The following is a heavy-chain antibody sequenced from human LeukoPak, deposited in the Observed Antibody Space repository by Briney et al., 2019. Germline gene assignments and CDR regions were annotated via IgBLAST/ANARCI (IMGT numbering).Heavy chain of an antibody. D-gene: IGHD3-10*01. CDR3: ARDTGGVPHFDY. CDR1: GFTFSGYS. Sequence: SGGSLRLSCAASGFTFSGYSMNWVRQAPGKGLEWVSYISSGTDTIYYADSVKGRFTISRDNARNSLYLQMNSLRAEDTAVYYCARDTGGVPHFDYWGQGTLVTVSS. V-gene: IGHV3-48*01. CDR2: ISSGTDTI. J-gene: IGHJ4*02.